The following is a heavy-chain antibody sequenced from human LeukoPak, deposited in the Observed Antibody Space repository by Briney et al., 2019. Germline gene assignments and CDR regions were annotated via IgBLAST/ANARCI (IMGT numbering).Heavy chain of an antibody. V-gene: IGHV3-15*01. CDR3: TTVHGAGPVNFDH. CDR1: GFTFTDTW. Sequence: PGGSLRLSCTASGFTFTDTWMTWVRQAPGKGLEWVGRIKSNSDGGTTDYAVPVKGRFSISRDDSKSTLYLQIYSLKTEDTAVYYCTTVHGAGPVNFDHWGQGGLVTVSS. CDR2: IKSNSDGGTT. J-gene: IGHJ4*02. D-gene: IGHD3-10*01.